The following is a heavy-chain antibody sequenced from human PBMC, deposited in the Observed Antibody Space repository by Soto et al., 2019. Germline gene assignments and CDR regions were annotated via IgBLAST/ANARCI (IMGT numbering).Heavy chain of an antibody. Sequence: GGSLRLSCAASGFTFSSYAMHWVRQAPGKGLEWVAVISYDGSNKYYADSVKGRFTISRDNSKNTLYLQMNSLRAEDTAVYYCATDYGGNKPVIWGQGTLVTVSS. CDR3: ATDYGGNKPVI. CDR2: ISYDGSNK. V-gene: IGHV3-30-3*01. D-gene: IGHD4-17*01. J-gene: IGHJ4*02. CDR1: GFTFSSYA.